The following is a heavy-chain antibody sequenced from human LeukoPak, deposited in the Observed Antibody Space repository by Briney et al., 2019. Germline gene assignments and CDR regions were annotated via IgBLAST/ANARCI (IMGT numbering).Heavy chain of an antibody. V-gene: IGHV1-18*01. CDR3: ARDLPLVAENWFDP. J-gene: IGHJ5*02. CDR2: ISAYNGNT. Sequence: ASVKVSCKASGYTFTSYDINWVRQATGQGLGWMGWISAYNGNTNYAQKLQGRVTMTTDTSTSTAYMELRSLRSDDTAVYYCARDLPLVAENWFDPWGQGTLVTVSS. CDR1: GYTFTSYD. D-gene: IGHD5-12*01.